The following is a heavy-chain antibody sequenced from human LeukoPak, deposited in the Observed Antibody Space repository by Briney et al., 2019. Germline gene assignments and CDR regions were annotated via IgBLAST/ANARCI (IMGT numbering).Heavy chain of an antibody. D-gene: IGHD6-13*01. J-gene: IGHJ3*02. CDR3: ARIASTSGYSSSWNVHDAFDI. CDR2: IYWDNDR. Sequence: QSGPTLVKPTQTLTLTCTFSGFSLSTSGVGVGWIRQPPGRALEWLALIYWDNDRRYSPSLKSRLTITKNTSKNQVVLTMTNMDPVDTATYYCARIASTSGYSSSWNVHDAFDIWGQGTMVTVSS. CDR1: GFSLSTSGVG. V-gene: IGHV2-5*02.